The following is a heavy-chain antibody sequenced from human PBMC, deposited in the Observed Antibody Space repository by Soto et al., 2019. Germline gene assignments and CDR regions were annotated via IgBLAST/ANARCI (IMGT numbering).Heavy chain of an antibody. D-gene: IGHD3-10*01. Sequence: PSETLSLTCTVSGDSISSGYYYWNWIRQPPGKGLEWIGYIYYSGSTYYNPSLKSRVTISVDASKNQFSLKLSSVTAADTAVYYCARKTYYYGSGRHIDYWGQGTLVTVSS. CDR2: IYYSGST. J-gene: IGHJ4*02. CDR1: GDSISSGYYY. CDR3: ARKTYYYGSGRHIDY. V-gene: IGHV4-30-4*01.